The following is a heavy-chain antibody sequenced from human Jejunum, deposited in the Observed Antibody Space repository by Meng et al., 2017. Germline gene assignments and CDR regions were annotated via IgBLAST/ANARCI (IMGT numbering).Heavy chain of an antibody. CDR2: IFHGGST. CDR1: GVSISSSHW. Sequence: QVPLPESGPGLVKPSGTLSLTCAVSGVSISSSHWWSWVRQPPGKGLEWIGEIFHGGSTNYNSSLKSRVSISVDKSKNQFSLELSSVTAADTAVYYCSNYVWGSRPTGVLSWGQGTLVTVSS. J-gene: IGHJ5*02. V-gene: IGHV4-4*02. CDR3: SNYVWGSRPTGVLS. D-gene: IGHD3-16*01.